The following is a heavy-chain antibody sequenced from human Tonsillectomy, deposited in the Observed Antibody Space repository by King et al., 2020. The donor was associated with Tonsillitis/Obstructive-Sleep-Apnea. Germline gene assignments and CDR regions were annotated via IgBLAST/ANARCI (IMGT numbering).Heavy chain of an antibody. D-gene: IGHD4-17*01. CDR2: ISSSSTTV. Sequence: VQLVESGGGLVQPGGSLRLSCAASGFTFSGYSMNLVRQAPGKGLEWVSYISSSSTTVFYTSSVRGRFTISRDNAKNSLYLQMNSLRDEDTAVYYCEREGDYDDDNLGHFDPWGQGTLVTVSS. V-gene: IGHV3-48*02. CDR3: EREGDYDDDNLGHFDP. J-gene: IGHJ5*02. CDR1: GFTFSGYS.